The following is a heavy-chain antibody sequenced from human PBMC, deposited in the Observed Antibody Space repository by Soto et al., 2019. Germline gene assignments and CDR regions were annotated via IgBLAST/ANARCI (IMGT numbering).Heavy chain of an antibody. D-gene: IGHD6-13*01. CDR3: AKGGSAALIAPSGRDNWFDP. V-gene: IGHV3-9*01. CDR1: GFAFDDYV. J-gene: IGHJ5*02. CDR2: ITWNGGTI. Sequence: GGSLRLSCAASGFAFDDYVMHWVRQPPGRGLEWVSGITWNGGTIRYVDSVKGRFTISSDSAENSLYLQLNIRRPEDTDVYYCAKGGSAALIAPSGRDNWFDPWGQGTQVTVSS.